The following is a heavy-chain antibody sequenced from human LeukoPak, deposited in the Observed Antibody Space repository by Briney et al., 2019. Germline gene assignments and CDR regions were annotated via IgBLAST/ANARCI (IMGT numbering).Heavy chain of an antibody. J-gene: IGHJ4*02. CDR1: GYTFTSYD. V-gene: IGHV1-8*01. Sequence: ASVKVSCKASGYTFTSYDINWVRQATGQGLEWMGWMNPNSGNTGYAQKFQGRVTMTRNTSISIAYMELSSLRSEDTAVYYCARINVPPPVGSKELRYFDWQYYFDYWGQGTLVTVSS. CDR2: MNPNSGNT. D-gene: IGHD3-9*01. CDR3: ARINVPPPVGSKELRYFDWQYYFDY.